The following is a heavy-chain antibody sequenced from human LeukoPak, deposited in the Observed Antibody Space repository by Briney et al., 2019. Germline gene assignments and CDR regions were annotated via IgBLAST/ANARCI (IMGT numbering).Heavy chain of an antibody. Sequence: GGPLRLSCAASGFTFSSYSMNWVRQAPGKGLEWVSSISSSSSYIYYADSVKGQFTISRDNAKNSLYLQMNSLRAEDTAVYYCARDFYCSSTSCYPALDYWGQGTLVTVSP. V-gene: IGHV3-21*01. D-gene: IGHD2-2*01. CDR1: GFTFSSYS. CDR3: ARDFYCSSTSCYPALDY. CDR2: ISSSSSYI. J-gene: IGHJ4*02.